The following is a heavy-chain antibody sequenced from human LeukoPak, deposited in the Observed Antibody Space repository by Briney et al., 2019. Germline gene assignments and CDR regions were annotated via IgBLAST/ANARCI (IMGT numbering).Heavy chain of an antibody. J-gene: IGHJ4*02. D-gene: IGHD1-7*01. V-gene: IGHV4-39*01. CDR3: ASGGTTSDY. Sequence: SETLSLTCTVSGGSISSSSYYWGWIRQPPGKGLEWIGSIYYSGSTYYNPSLKSRVTISVDTSKNQFSLKLSSVTAADTAVYYCASGGTTSDYWGQGTLVTVSS. CDR2: IYYSGST. CDR1: GGSISSSSYY.